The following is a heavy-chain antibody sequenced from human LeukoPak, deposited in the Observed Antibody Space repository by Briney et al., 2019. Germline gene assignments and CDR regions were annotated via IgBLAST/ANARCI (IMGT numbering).Heavy chain of an antibody. V-gene: IGHV3-30*18. CDR1: GFTFSSYG. CDR3: AKGWYHADV. CDR2: ISYDGSNK. J-gene: IGHJ4*02. Sequence: QPGRSLRLSCAASGFTFSSYGMHWVRQAPGKGLEWVAVISYDGSNKYYADSVKGRFTISRDNSKNTLYLQMNTLRVEDTAVYYCAKGWYHADVWGQGTLVTVSS. D-gene: IGHD6-13*01.